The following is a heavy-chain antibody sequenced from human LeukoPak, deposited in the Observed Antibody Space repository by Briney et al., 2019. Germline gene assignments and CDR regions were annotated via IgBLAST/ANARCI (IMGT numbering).Heavy chain of an antibody. V-gene: IGHV4-59*01. D-gene: IGHD6-6*01. CDR2: VYYTGST. Sequence: KASETLSLTCTVSGDSISTYYWSWIRQPPGKGLKWIGYVYYTGSTNHNPSLRSRVTISVDTSKNQFSLKMSSVTAADTAVYYCARARIAVSYFDYWGQGALVTVSS. CDR1: GDSISTYY. CDR3: ARARIAVSYFDY. J-gene: IGHJ4*02.